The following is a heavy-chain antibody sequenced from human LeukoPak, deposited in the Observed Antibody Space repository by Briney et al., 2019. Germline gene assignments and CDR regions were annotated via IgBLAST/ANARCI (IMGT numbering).Heavy chain of an antibody. CDR2: INHSGST. CDR1: GGSFSGYY. Sequence: SETLSLTFAVYGGSFSGYYWSWIRQPPGKGLEWIGEINHSGSTNYNPSLKSRVTISVDTSKNQFSLKMRSVTAADTAVYYCARARGTVAIDYWGQGTLVTVSS. D-gene: IGHD5-12*01. V-gene: IGHV4-34*01. CDR3: ARARGTVAIDY. J-gene: IGHJ4*02.